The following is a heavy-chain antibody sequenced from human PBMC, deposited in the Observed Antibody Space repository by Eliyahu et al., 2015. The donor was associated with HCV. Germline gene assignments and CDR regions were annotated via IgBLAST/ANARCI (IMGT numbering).Heavy chain of an antibody. D-gene: IGHD2-21*02. V-gene: IGHV3-49*03. Sequence: EVQLVESGGGLVQPGRSLRLSCTASGFTXGXYAMSWFRQAPGKGLEWVGFIRSKAYGGTTEYAASVKGRFTISRDDSKSIAYLQMNSLKTEDTAVYYCTRGQTGVVVTAIEHWGQGTLVTVSS. CDR2: IRSKAYGGTT. CDR1: GFTXGXYA. CDR3: TRGQTGVVVTAIEH. J-gene: IGHJ1*01.